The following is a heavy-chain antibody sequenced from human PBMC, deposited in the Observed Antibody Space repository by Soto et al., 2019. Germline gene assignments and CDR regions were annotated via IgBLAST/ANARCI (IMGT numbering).Heavy chain of an antibody. CDR3: ARRGERGWFGL. CDR2: IYYSGST. D-gene: IGHD3-16*01. J-gene: IGHJ5*02. Sequence: QVQLQESGPGLVKPSETLSLTCTVSGGSISSYYWNWIRQPPGKGLEWIGNIYYSGSTNYNPSLTSRGTISVDTSKNQFSLKVDSVTAADTAMYSCARRGERGWFGLWGQGTLVTVSS. V-gene: IGHV4-59*08. CDR1: GGSISSYY.